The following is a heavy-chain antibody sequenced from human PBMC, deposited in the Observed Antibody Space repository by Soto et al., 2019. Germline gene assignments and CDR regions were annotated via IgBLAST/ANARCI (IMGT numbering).Heavy chain of an antibody. CDR3: ARSKLPPLGFGVSWFDP. V-gene: IGHV1-18*01. CDR2: ISAYNGNT. J-gene: IGHJ5*02. D-gene: IGHD3-10*01. CDR1: GYTFTSYG. Sequence: QVQLVQSGAEVKKPGASVKVSCKASGYTFTSYGISWVRQAPGQGLEWMGWISAYNGNTNYAQKLHGRVTMTTDTSTSKDYMELRSLRSDDTAVYYCARSKLPPLGFGVSWFDPWGQGTLVTVSS.